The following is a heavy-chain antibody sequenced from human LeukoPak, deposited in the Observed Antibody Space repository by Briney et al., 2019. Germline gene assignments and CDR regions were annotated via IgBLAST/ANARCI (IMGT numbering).Heavy chain of an antibody. CDR3: AGESGYYDVLTGYYNQNWFDP. D-gene: IGHD3-9*01. CDR1: GGSFSGSY. J-gene: IGHJ5*02. CDR2: INHSGST. V-gene: IGHV4-34*01. Sequence: SETLSLTCAVYGGSFSGSYWSWIRQPPGKGLEWIGEINHSGSTNYNPSLKSRVTISVDTSKNQFSLKLTSVTAADTAVFYCAGESGYYDVLTGYYNQNWFDPWGQGTLVTVSS.